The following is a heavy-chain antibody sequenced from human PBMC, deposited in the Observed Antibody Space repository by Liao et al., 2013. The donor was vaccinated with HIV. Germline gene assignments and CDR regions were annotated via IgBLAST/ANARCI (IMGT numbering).Heavy chain of an antibody. CDR1: GGSISSGDYY. Sequence: QVQLQESGPGLVKPSQTLSLTCTVSGGSISSGDYYWSWIRQPPGKGLEWIGSIYYSGSTDYNPSLRSRVTISVDTSKDQFSLKLSSVTAADTAVYYCARAVPSKGGSGFFVAFDPWGQGTLVTVSS. V-gene: IGHV4-39*07. D-gene: IGHD2-21*01. J-gene: IGHJ5*02. CDR3: ARAVPSKGGSGFFVAFDP. CDR2: IYYSGST.